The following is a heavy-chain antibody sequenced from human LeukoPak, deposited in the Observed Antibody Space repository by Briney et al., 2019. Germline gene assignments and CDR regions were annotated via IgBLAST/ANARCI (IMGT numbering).Heavy chain of an antibody. CDR3: ARNHGGWFDS. Sequence: SETLSLTCTVSGGSISNFYWTWIRQSPGKGLGWIGYISYSGTTKYSPSLKSRLTISLDTSKNQFSLKLNSVTAADTAVYYCARNHGGWFDSWGQGTLVTVSS. V-gene: IGHV4-59*01. J-gene: IGHJ5*01. CDR1: GGSISNFY. CDR2: ISYSGTT. D-gene: IGHD4-23*01.